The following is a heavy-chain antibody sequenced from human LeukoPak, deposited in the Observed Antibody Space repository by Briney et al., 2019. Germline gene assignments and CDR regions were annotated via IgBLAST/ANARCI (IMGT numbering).Heavy chain of an antibody. Sequence: SETLSLTCAVYGGSFSGYYWSWIRQPPGKGLEWIGEINHSGSTNYNPSLKSRVTISVDTSKNQSSLKLSSVTAADTAVYYCARDMEYYDSSGPAPFDIWGQGTMVTVSS. D-gene: IGHD3-22*01. V-gene: IGHV4-34*01. J-gene: IGHJ3*02. CDR2: INHSGST. CDR3: ARDMEYYDSSGPAPFDI. CDR1: GGSFSGYY.